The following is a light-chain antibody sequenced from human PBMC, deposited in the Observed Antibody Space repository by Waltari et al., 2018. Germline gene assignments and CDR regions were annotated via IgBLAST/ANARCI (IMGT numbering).Light chain of an antibody. CDR1: DIGTRS. V-gene: IGLV3-21*03. CDR2: DDS. J-gene: IGLJ2*01. CDR3: HVWDTRTDHVV. Sequence: SYVLTQPPSVSVAPGKTARIPCGGNDIGTRSVHWYQQKPGQAPVLVVFDDSDRPSGIPEGFSGSNSANTATLTSSRVEAGDEADYYCHVWDTRTDHVVFGGGTKLTVL.